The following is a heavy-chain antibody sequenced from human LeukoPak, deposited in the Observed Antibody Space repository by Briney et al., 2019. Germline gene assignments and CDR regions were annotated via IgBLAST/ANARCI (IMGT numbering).Heavy chain of an antibody. D-gene: IGHD6-13*01. CDR2: INPSGGST. Sequence: ASVKVSCKASGYTFTSYYMHWVRQAPGQGLEWMGIINPSGGSTSYAQKFQGRVTMTRDTSTSTVYMEPSSLRSEDTAVYYCARDRGSEAAAGDVWFDYWGQGTLVTVSS. CDR3: ARDRGSEAAAGDVWFDY. J-gene: IGHJ4*02. V-gene: IGHV1-46*01. CDR1: GYTFTSYY.